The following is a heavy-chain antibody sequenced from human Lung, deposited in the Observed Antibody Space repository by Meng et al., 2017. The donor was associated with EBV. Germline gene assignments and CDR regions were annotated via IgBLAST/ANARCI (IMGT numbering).Heavy chain of an antibody. CDR1: RGSVSRKSAS. D-gene: IGHD3-10*02. CDR2: TYYRSKYYN. V-gene: IGHV6-1*01. J-gene: IGHJ4*02. Sequence: PLTHAVAGLVNPCQLLSLTVANSRGSVSRKSASWNWIRQSPSRGLEGLGRTYYRSKYYNDYALSMKSRITINPDTSKNQFSLQLNSVTPEDTAIYYCARDWGDVRGGFDFWGQGTLVTVSS. CDR3: ARDWGDVRGGFDF.